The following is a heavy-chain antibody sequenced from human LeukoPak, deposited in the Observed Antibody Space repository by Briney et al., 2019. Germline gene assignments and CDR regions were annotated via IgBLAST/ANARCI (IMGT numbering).Heavy chain of an antibody. Sequence: SVKASCKASGGTFSSYAISWVRQAPGQGLEWMGGIIPIFGTANYAQKFQGRVTITADESTSTAYMELSSLRSEDTAVYYCASYIGSSSNYYYYYMDVWGKGATVTVSS. CDR2: IIPIFGTA. CDR1: GGTFSSYA. V-gene: IGHV1-69*13. CDR3: ASYIGSSSNYYYYYMDV. J-gene: IGHJ6*03. D-gene: IGHD1-26*01.